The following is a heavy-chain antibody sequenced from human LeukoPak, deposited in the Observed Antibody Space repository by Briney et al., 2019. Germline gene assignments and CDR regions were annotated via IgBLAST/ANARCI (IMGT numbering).Heavy chain of an antibody. V-gene: IGHV3-7*01. J-gene: IGHJ4*02. CDR2: IKQDGSEK. Sequence: PGGSLRLSCAASGFTFSSYWMSWVRQAPGKGLEWVANIKQDGSEKYYVDSVKGRFTISRDNAKNSLYLQMNSLRAEDTAVYYCARWAYYYGSGSADFDYWGQGTLVTVSS. CDR1: GFTFSSYW. CDR3: ARWAYYYGSGSADFDY. D-gene: IGHD3-10*01.